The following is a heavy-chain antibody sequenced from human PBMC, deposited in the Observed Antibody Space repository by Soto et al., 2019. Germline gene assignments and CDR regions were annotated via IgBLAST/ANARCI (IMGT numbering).Heavy chain of an antibody. V-gene: IGHV5-10-1*01. CDR2: INPSDSYT. D-gene: IGHD2-2*02. Sequence: GEFLKISCHGSGYSFTSYWIGWVRQRPGKGPEWMGRINPSDSYTTYSPTCQGHFTISTDKSFSTAQLQWSGLKASDTAMYYCARLGYCTGTSCYTFDSWGQGTLVTVSS. J-gene: IGHJ4*02. CDR1: GYSFTSYW. CDR3: ARLGYCTGTSCYTFDS.